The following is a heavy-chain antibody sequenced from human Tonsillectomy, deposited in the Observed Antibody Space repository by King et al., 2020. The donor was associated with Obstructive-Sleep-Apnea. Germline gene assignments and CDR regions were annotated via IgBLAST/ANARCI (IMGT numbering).Heavy chain of an antibody. J-gene: IGHJ4*02. CDR2: ISWDGGST. CDR1: GFTFDDYT. Sequence: VQLVESGGVVVQPGGSLRLSCAASGFTFDDYTMHWVRQAPGEGLEWVSLISWDGGSTYYADSVKGRFTISRDNSKNSLYLQMNSLRTEDTALYYCAKGGGEYSSGWYYFDYWGEGTLVTVSS. CDR3: AKGGGEYSSGWYYFDY. V-gene: IGHV3-43*01. D-gene: IGHD6-19*01.